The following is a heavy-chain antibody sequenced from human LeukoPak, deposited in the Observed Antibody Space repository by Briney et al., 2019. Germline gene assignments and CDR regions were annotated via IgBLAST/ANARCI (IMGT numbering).Heavy chain of an antibody. J-gene: IGHJ4*02. Sequence: SQTLSLTRSISGDSASSNSASWHWTRHSPSSGLEWQGRTYYRAKWYYDNSVSVKGRITLTPDTSKNQFSLQLNSVTSEYKACYYCARVSGAWGTEFDGWGEGTLVTVSS. CDR2: TYYRAKWYY. CDR3: ARVSGAWGTEFDG. D-gene: IGHD6-25*01. V-gene: IGHV6-1*01. CDR1: GDSASSNSAS.